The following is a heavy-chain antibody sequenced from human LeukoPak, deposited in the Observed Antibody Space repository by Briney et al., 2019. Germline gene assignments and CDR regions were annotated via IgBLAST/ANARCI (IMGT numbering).Heavy chain of an antibody. CDR3: AKQEGKVAASNCFDP. V-gene: IGHV4-59*08. Sequence: PSETLSVTCTVSGGSMSGYYWNWIRQPPGKRLEWIGFIYDSGSTTYNPSLKSRVTILVDASKKEISLILTFVTAADTAVYYCAKQEGKVAASNCFDPWGQGTLVTVSS. J-gene: IGHJ5*02. CDR1: GGSMSGYY. CDR2: IYDSGST. D-gene: IGHD2-15*01.